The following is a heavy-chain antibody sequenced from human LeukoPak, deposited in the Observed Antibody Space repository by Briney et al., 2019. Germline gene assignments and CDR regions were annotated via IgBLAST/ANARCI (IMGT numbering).Heavy chain of an antibody. CDR1: GFTFSSYW. CDR2: IKQDGSEK. CDR3: ARGWLALYYYYYGMDV. J-gene: IGHJ6*02. Sequence: GSLRLSCAASGFTFSSYWMSWVRQAPGKGLKWVANIKQDGSEKYYVDSVKGRFTIPRDNAKNSLYLQMNSLRAEDTAVYYCARGWLALYYYYYGMDVWGQGTTVTVSS. V-gene: IGHV3-7*01. D-gene: IGHD3-9*01.